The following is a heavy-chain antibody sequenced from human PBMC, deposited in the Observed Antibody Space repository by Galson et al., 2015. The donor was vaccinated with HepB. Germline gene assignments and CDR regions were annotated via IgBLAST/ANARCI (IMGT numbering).Heavy chain of an antibody. Sequence: SLRLSCAASGFTFSWYWMSWVRQAPGTGLEWVANITQDGSQKYYVDSVEGRFTISRDNAENSLFLQMNSLRAEDTALYYCARVSGQCSGTNCYYDAFDIWGQGTVVTVSS. J-gene: IGHJ3*02. CDR3: ARVSGQCSGTNCYYDAFDI. CDR2: ITQDGSQK. V-gene: IGHV3-7*01. CDR1: GFTFSWYW. D-gene: IGHD2-2*01.